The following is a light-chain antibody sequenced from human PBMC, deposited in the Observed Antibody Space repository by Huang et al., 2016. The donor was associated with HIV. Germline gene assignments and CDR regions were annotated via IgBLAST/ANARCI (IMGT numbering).Light chain of an antibody. CDR1: QSVNST. Sequence: EIVMTQSPATLSVSPGERATPSCRASQSVNSTLAWYQQKPGQAPRLLIYGASTRATGIPARFSGSGSGTEFTLTISSLQSEDFAVYYCQQSKYWPLFGGGTKVGIK. J-gene: IGKJ4*01. CDR3: QQSKYWPL. V-gene: IGKV3-15*01. CDR2: GAS.